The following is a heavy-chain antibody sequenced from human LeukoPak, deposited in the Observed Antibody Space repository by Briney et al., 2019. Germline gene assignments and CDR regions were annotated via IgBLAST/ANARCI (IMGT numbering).Heavy chain of an antibody. D-gene: IGHD5-12*01. CDR1: GGSFSDYS. J-gene: IGHJ5*02. CDR3: VRSGYDYDWFDP. CDR2: IIAILDTA. V-gene: IGHV1-69*08. Sequence: SVKVSCKASGGSFSDYSISWVRQAPGQGLEWMGRIIAILDTAHYAQKFQGRFTITADKSTTTVYMELSSLRSDDTAVYYCVRSGYDYDWFDPWGRGTLVTVSS.